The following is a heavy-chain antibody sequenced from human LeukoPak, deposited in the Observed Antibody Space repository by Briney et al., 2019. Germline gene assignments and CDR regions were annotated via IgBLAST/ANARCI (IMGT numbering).Heavy chain of an antibody. CDR1: GGSISRYY. CDR3: ARETRGVNDY. Sequence: PSETLSLTCTVSGGSISRYYWSWIRQPPGKGLEWGGYIYYSGSTNYNPSLKSRVTISVDTSKNQFSLKLSSVTAADTAVYYCARETRGVNDYWGEGRLVTVSS. V-gene: IGHV4-59*01. D-gene: IGHD3-10*01. J-gene: IGHJ4*02. CDR2: IYYSGST.